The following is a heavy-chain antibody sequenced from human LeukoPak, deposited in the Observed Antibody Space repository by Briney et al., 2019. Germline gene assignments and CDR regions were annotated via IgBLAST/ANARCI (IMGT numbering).Heavy chain of an antibody. CDR3: AKEGDTALVTGYFDL. J-gene: IGHJ2*01. Sequence: GASVKVSCKASGGIFVSYVISWVRQAPGQGLDWMGGIIPIFGTAHYAQKFQGRLTITADESTSTVYMEMSSLRSEDTAMYYCAKEGDTALVTGYFDLWGRGTLVTVSS. D-gene: IGHD5-18*01. CDR2: IIPIFGTA. V-gene: IGHV1-69*13. CDR1: GGIFVSYV.